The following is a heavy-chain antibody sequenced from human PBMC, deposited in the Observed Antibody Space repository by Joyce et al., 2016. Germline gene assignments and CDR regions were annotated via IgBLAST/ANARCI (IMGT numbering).Heavy chain of an antibody. J-gene: IGHJ4*02. CDR2: IYYSGST. D-gene: IGHD2/OR15-2a*01. CDR3: ARDTSPRSVDS. CDR1: GASIRGSPYY. V-gene: IGHV4-39*07. Sequence: QLHLQESGPGLVKPSETLSLNCTVSGASIRGSPYYWAWIRQSPGLGLEWIGGIYYSGSTYYNPSLKSRFTISVDTSKNQFSLTLTSMTAADTAVYFCARDTSPRSVDSWGQGTLVSVSS.